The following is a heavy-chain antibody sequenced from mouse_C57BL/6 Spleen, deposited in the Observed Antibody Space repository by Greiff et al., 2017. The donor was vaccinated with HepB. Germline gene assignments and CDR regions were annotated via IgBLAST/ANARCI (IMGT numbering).Heavy chain of an antibody. CDR3: GRSYNYDGYYGWFDC. Sequence: VQLQQPGAELVKPGASVKLSCKASGYTFTSYWMHWVKQRPGGGLEWIGRIDPNSGGTKYNEKFKSKATLTVDKPSSTAYMQLSSLTSEDSAVYYCGRSYNYDGYYGWFDCWGQGTTLTVSS. CDR1: GYTFTSYW. V-gene: IGHV1-72*01. J-gene: IGHJ2*01. D-gene: IGHD2-3*01. CDR2: IDPNSGGT.